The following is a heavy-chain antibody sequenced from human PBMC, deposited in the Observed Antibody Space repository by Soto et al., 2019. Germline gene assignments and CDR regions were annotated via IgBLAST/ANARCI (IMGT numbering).Heavy chain of an antibody. D-gene: IGHD5-12*01. Sequence: SLGLSCTASGFSVGVSAMSRFRQARRNGLEWVGFIRSKAYGGTTEYAASVKGRFTISRDDSKSIAYLQMNSLKTEDTSVYYCTREAARYDKAPFDYLGQGPLVTVSS. J-gene: IGHJ4*02. CDR1: GFSVGVSA. CDR3: TREAARYDKAPFDY. CDR2: IRSKAYGGTT. V-gene: IGHV3-49*03.